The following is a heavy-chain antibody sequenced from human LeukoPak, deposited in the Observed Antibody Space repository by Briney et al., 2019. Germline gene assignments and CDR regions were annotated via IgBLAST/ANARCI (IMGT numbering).Heavy chain of an antibody. CDR1: GGSISSSSYY. D-gene: IGHD5-18*01. J-gene: IGHJ4*02. Sequence: SETLSLTCTVSGGSISSSSYYWGWIRQPPGKGLEWIGSIYYSGSTYYNPSLKSRVTISVDTSKNQFSLKLSSVTAADTAVYYCARESLSTAMVRRAFDYWGQGTLVTVSS. CDR2: IYYSGST. CDR3: ARESLSTAMVRRAFDY. V-gene: IGHV4-39*02.